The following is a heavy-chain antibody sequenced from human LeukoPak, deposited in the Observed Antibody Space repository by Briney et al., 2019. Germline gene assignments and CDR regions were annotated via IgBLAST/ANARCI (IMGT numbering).Heavy chain of an antibody. Sequence: PGRSLRLSCAASGFTFSSYSMNWVRQAPGKGLEWVSSISSSSSYIYYADSVKGRFTISRDNAKNSLYLQMNSLRAEDTAVYYCARAGYSYPYYFDYWGQGTLVTVSS. D-gene: IGHD5-18*01. V-gene: IGHV3-21*01. CDR3: ARAGYSYPYYFDY. J-gene: IGHJ4*02. CDR2: ISSSSSYI. CDR1: GFTFSSYS.